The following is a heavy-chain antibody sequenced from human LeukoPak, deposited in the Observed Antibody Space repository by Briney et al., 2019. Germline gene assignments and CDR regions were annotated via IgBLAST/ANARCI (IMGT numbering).Heavy chain of an antibody. J-gene: IGHJ4*02. CDR3: AKDEEWELLYYFDY. CDR1: GFTFSSYG. D-gene: IGHD1-26*01. Sequence: GRSLRLSCAASGFTFSSYGVHWVRQAPGKGLEWVAVISYDGSNKYYADSVKGRFTISRDNSKNTLYLQMNSLRAEDTAVYYCAKDEEWELLYYFDYWGQGTLVTVSS. V-gene: IGHV3-30*18. CDR2: ISYDGSNK.